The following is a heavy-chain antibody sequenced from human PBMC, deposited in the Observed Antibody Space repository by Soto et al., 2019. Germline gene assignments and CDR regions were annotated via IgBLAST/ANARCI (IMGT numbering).Heavy chain of an antibody. D-gene: IGHD3-10*01. J-gene: IGHJ6*02. CDR1: GGTFRSYA. Sequence: GASVKVSCKASGGTFRSYAISWVRQAPGQGLEWMGGIIPIFGTANYAQKFQGRVTITADESTSTAYMELSSLRSEDTAVYYCAREPAYYYGSGPQDKLYYYYYGMDVWGQGTTVTVSS. CDR3: AREPAYYYGSGPQDKLYYYYYGMDV. V-gene: IGHV1-69*13. CDR2: IIPIFGTA.